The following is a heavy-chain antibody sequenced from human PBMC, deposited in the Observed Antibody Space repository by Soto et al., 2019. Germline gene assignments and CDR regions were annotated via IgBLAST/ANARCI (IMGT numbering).Heavy chain of an antibody. CDR2: IKQDGSEK. J-gene: IGHJ6*03. CDR3: AREVDGYGPYYYYYYMDV. D-gene: IGHD4-17*01. V-gene: IGHV3-7*01. Sequence: EVQLVESGGGLVQPGGSLRLSCAASGFTFSSYWMSWVRQAPGKGLEWVANIKQDGSEKYYVDSVKGRFTISSDNAKNSLYLQMNSLRAEDTAVYYCAREVDGYGPYYYYYYMDVWGKGTTVTVSS. CDR1: GFTFSSYW.